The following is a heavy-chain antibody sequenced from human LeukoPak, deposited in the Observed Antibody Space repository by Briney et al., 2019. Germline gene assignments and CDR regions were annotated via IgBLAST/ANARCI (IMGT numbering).Heavy chain of an antibody. J-gene: IGHJ4*02. D-gene: IGHD1-7*01. CDR1: GYTFTSYG. Sequence: GASVKVSCKASGYTFTSYGISWVRQAPGQGLEWMGWISTYNGNTKHAQKLQDRVTMTTDTSTSTAYMELRSLRSDDTAVYYCARGRNYPINYWGQGTLVTVSS. CDR3: ARGRNYPINY. V-gene: IGHV1-18*01. CDR2: ISTYNGNT.